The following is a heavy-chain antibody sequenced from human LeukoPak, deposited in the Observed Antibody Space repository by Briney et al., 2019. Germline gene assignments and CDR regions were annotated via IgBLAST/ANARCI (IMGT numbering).Heavy chain of an antibody. CDR1: GFTFSSHA. CDR2: ISYDGSNK. Sequence: GGSLRLSCVASGFTFSSHAMHWVRQAPGKGLEWVALISYDGSNKHYADSVKGRFTISRDNSRNTLYLQMNSLRAEDTAVYYCARDRQGGNWGDFDFWGQGTLVTVSS. V-gene: IGHV3-30-3*01. CDR3: ARDRQGGNWGDFDF. D-gene: IGHD3-16*01. J-gene: IGHJ4*02.